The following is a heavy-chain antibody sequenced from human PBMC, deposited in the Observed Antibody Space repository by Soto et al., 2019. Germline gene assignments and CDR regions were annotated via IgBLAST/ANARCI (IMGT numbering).Heavy chain of an antibody. D-gene: IGHD2-2*01. CDR3: ARRMSTTSWLDF. CDR2: ISSPGSTI. CDR1: GFSFSDYG. J-gene: IGHJ5*01. Sequence: EVLLVESGGGLVQPGGSLRLSCAASGFSFSDYGMNWVRQAPGKGLEWISYISSPGSTIYYAGSVKGRFTISRDNAKNSLHLHMNSLKDEDTAVYYCARRMSTTSWLDFWGEGTLVTVSS. V-gene: IGHV3-48*02.